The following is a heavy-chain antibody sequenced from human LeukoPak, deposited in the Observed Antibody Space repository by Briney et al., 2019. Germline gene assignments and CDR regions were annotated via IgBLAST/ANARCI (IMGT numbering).Heavy chain of an antibody. CDR3: ANLRRYDFWSGYYGH. V-gene: IGHV4-59*01. CDR2: IYYSGST. Sequence: SETLSLTCTVSGGSISSYYWSWIRQPPGKGLEWIGYIYYSGSTNHNPSLKSRVTISVDTSKNQFSLKLSSVTAADTAVYYCANLRRYDFWSGYYGHWGQGTLVTVSS. J-gene: IGHJ4*02. D-gene: IGHD3-3*01. CDR1: GGSISSYY.